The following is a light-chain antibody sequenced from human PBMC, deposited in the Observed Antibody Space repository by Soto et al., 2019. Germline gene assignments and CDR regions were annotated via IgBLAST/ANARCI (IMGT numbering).Light chain of an antibody. CDR1: QGIRTD. CDR3: LQDYSYPRT. J-gene: IGKJ1*01. Sequence: AVQLTQSPSSLSASVGDRVTITCLASQGIRTDLGWYQQSPGKAPKVLIFGASTLQSGVPSRFSGSGSGTDFTLTISSLQPEDVATYYCLQDYSYPRTFGQGTKVDIK. V-gene: IGKV1-6*01. CDR2: GAS.